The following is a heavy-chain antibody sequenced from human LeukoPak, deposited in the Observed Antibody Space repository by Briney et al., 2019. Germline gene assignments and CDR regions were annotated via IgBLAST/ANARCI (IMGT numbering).Heavy chain of an antibody. Sequence: SETLSLTCTVSGGSISSYYWSWIRQPPGKGLEWIGYIHYSGSTNYNPSLKSRVTISIDTSKNQFSLKLSSVTAADTAVYYCARRDHYYYGMDVWGQGTTVTVSS. V-gene: IGHV4-59*08. CDR1: GGSISSYY. J-gene: IGHJ6*02. CDR3: ARRDHYYYGMDV. CDR2: IHYSGST.